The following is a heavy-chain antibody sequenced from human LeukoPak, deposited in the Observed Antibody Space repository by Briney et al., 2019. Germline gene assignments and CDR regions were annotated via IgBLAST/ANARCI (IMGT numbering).Heavy chain of an antibody. CDR2: INGDGSST. V-gene: IGHV3-74*01. CDR1: GFTFSSFW. Sequence: GGSLRLSCAASGFTFSSFWMYWVRQAPGKGLVWVSRINGDGSSTAYADSVRGRFTISRDNAKNSLYLQMNSLRAEDTAVYYCARDLGQEDYWGQGTLVTVSS. J-gene: IGHJ4*02. CDR3: ARDLGQEDY.